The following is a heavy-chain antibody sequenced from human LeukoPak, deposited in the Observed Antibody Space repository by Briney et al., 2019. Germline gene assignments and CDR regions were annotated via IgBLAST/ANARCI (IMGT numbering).Heavy chain of an antibody. Sequence: GGSLRLSCAASGFTFSNYWMSWVRQAPGKGLEWVANIKQDRSEKYYVNSVKGRFTISRDNAKNSLYLQMNSLRAEDTAIYYCARGDDWNYEDYWGQGTLVTVSS. CDR1: GFTFSNYW. V-gene: IGHV3-7*01. CDR3: ARGDDWNYEDY. D-gene: IGHD5-24*01. J-gene: IGHJ4*02. CDR2: IKQDRSEK.